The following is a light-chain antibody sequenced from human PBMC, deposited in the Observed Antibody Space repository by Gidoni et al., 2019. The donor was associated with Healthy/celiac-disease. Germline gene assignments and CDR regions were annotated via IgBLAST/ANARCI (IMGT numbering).Light chain of an antibody. CDR3: QQSYSTPPLT. J-gene: IGKJ4*01. V-gene: IGKV1-39*01. CDR1: QSISSY. CDR2: AAS. Sequence: DIQLTQSPSSLSASVGDRVTITCRASQSISSYLNWYQQKPGNAPKLLIYAASSLQSGVPSRFSGSGSGTDFTLTISSLQPEDFATYYCQQSYSTPPLTFXGXTKVEIK.